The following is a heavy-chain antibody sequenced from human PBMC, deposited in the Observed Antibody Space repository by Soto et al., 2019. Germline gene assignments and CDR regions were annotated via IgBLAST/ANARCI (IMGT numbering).Heavy chain of an antibody. J-gene: IGHJ4*02. D-gene: IGHD1-26*01. CDR2: INPGDDST. V-gene: IGHV1-46*01. CDR3: AREEGALDY. CDR1: GCTFTKYF. Sequence: AAVKVSCKACGCTFTKYFIHWVRQAPGEGLEWMGIINPGDDSTTYAQKFQGRVTVTKDTSTSTVYMELSSLRSDDTAMYYCAREEGALDYWGQGTLVTVSS.